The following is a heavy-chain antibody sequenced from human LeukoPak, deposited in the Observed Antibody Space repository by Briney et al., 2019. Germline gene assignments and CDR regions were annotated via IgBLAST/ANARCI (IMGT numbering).Heavy chain of an antibody. D-gene: IGHD3-16*02. CDR1: GGSIGTYY. Sequence: PSETLSLTCTVSGGSIGTYYWSWIRQSPGHGLKWIWYIYASGSPRYTPYPRRLVTISVDTSRNHFFLKMSSVAAADTAVYYCARHIGGGIEDMDVWGKGTKVTVSS. V-gene: IGHV4-4*09. CDR3: ARHIGGGIEDMDV. J-gene: IGHJ6*03. CDR2: IYASGSP.